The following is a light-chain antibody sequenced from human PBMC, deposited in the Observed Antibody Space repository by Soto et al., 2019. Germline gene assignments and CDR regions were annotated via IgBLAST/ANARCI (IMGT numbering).Light chain of an antibody. CDR2: LNSDGSH. Sequence: QSVLTQSPPASASLGASVKLTCTLSSGHSSYAIAWHQQQPEKGPRYLMKLNSDGSHNKGDGIPDRFSGSSSGAERYLTISSLQSEDEADYYCQTWGTGIVVFGGGTKVTVL. CDR1: SGHSSYA. J-gene: IGLJ2*01. V-gene: IGLV4-69*01. CDR3: QTWGTGIVV.